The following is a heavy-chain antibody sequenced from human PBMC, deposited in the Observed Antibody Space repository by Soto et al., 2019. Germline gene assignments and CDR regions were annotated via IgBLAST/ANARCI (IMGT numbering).Heavy chain of an antibody. Sequence: DVQLLESGGGVVQPGGSLRLSCAASGFVFRNLTMNWVRQAPGKGLEYVAIISFNGGVIFDADSVRGRFTISRANAKNILYLDMTNLRPEDAGVYYCAKIMIQGVLVDALDVWGRGTTVTVS. J-gene: IGHJ6*02. CDR3: AKIMIQGVLVDALDV. CDR1: GFVFRNLT. V-gene: IGHV3-23*01. D-gene: IGHD3-10*01. CDR2: ISFNGGVI.